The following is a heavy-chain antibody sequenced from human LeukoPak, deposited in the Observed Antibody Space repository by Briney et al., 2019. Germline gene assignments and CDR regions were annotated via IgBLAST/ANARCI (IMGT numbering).Heavy chain of an antibody. CDR1: GGSFSGYY. V-gene: IGHV4-34*01. Sequence: PSETLSLTCAVYGGSFSGYYWSWMRQPPGKGLEWIGEINHSGSTNYNPSLKSRVTISVDTSKNQFSLKLSSVTAADTAVYYCARHGVLRFLPGDAFDIWGQGTMVTVSS. J-gene: IGHJ3*02. CDR2: INHSGST. D-gene: IGHD3-3*01. CDR3: ARHGVLRFLPGDAFDI.